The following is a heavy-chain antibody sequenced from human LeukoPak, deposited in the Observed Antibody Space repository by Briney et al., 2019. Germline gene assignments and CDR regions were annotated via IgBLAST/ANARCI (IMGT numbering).Heavy chain of an antibody. CDR1: GGSITSNY. Sequence: SETLSLTCTVSGGSITSNYLNWIRQPAGMGLEWIGRMYSSGGTINYNPSLKSRVTMSVDTSKNQFSLKLTSVTAADTAVYYCARWVAGTSRVGFDPWGQGILVTVSS. D-gene: IGHD6-19*01. V-gene: IGHV4-4*07. CDR3: ARWVAGTSRVGFDP. CDR2: MYSSGGTI. J-gene: IGHJ5*02.